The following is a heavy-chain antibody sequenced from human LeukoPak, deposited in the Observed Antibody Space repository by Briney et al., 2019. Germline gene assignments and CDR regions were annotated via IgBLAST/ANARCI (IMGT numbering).Heavy chain of an antibody. CDR1: GFTFSSYW. J-gene: IGHJ4*02. V-gene: IGHV3-66*01. CDR3: ARALLGSNWKIFDY. D-gene: IGHD1-1*01. Sequence: GGSLRLSCAASGFTFSSYWMSWVRQAPGKGLEWVSVIYSGGNTYYADSVKGRFTISRDNSKNTLYLQMNSLRAEDTSVYYCARALLGSNWKIFDYWGQGTLVTVSS. CDR2: IYSGGNT.